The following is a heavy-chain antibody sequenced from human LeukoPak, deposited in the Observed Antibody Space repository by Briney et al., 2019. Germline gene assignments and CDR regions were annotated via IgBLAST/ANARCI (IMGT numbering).Heavy chain of an antibody. Sequence: PGGSLRLSCAASGFTFSSYWMSWVRQAPGKGLEWVANIKQDGSEKYYVDSVKGRFTISRDNAKNSLYLQMNSLRAEDTAVYYCARDGPDSSSWEGAFDIWGQGTMVTVSS. D-gene: IGHD6-13*01. CDR3: ARDGPDSSSWEGAFDI. CDR1: GFTFSSYW. V-gene: IGHV3-7*03. CDR2: IKQDGSEK. J-gene: IGHJ3*02.